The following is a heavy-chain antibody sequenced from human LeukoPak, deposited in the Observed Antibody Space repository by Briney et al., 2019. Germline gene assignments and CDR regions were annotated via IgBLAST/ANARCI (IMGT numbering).Heavy chain of an antibody. D-gene: IGHD2-15*01. V-gene: IGHV4-59*01. J-gene: IGHJ3*02. CDR1: GGSISSYY. CDR2: IYYSGST. CDR3: ARVRGDSRGNAFDI. Sequence: SETLSLTCTVSGGSISSYYWSWIRQPPGKGLEWIGYIYYSGSTNYNPSLKSRVTISVDTSKNQSSLKLSSVTAADTAVYYCARVRGDSRGNAFDIWGQGTMVTVS.